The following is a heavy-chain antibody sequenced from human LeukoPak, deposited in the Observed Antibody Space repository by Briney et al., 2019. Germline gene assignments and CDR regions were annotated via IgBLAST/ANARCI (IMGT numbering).Heavy chain of an antibody. Sequence: PGGSLRLSCAASGFTLSDHYIDWFRQAPGKGLEWVGRTRNKVMGHTTEYAASVRGRFTISRDDSENLLYLQMNSLKIEDTAVYYCACGLQSLTTEFDWGQGTLVTVSS. CDR2: TRNKVMGHTT. D-gene: IGHD3-22*01. CDR1: GFTLSDHY. V-gene: IGHV3-72*01. J-gene: IGHJ4*02. CDR3: ACGLQSLTTEFD.